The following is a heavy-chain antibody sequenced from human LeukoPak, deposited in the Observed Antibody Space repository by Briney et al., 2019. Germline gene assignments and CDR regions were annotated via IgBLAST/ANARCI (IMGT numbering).Heavy chain of an antibody. CDR3: AKVMSSSWYLAFDI. J-gene: IGHJ3*02. D-gene: IGHD6-13*01. CDR1: GFTFSSYA. Sequence: GGSLRLSWAASGFTFSSYAMSWVRQATGEGLEWVSAISGSGGSTYYADSVKGRFTISRDNSKNTLYLQMNSLRAEDTAVYYCAKVMSSSWYLAFDIWGQGTMVTASS. V-gene: IGHV3-23*01. CDR2: ISGSGGST.